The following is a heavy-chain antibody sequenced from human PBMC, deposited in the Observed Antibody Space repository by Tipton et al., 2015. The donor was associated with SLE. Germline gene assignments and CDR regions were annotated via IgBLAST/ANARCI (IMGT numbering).Heavy chain of an antibody. J-gene: IGHJ2*01. D-gene: IGHD6-13*01. CDR2: IYSGGST. CDR3: AREGSAAGRYFDL. Sequence: SLRLSCAAPGFTVSSNYMSWVRRAPGKGLEWVSVIYSGGSTYYADSVKGRFTISRHNSKNTLYLQMNSLRAEDTAVYYCAREGSAAGRYFDLWGRGTLVTVSS. V-gene: IGHV3-53*04. CDR1: GFTVSSNY.